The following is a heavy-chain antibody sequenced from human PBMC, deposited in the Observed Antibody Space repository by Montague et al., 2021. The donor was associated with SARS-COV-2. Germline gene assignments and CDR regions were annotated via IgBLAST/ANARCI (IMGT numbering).Heavy chain of an antibody. CDR3: AKGPRHDVASGLDH. CDR2: ISWNGGSL. CDR1: GFPFDDHA. Sequence: SLRLSCAASGFPFDDHAMFWVRQAPGKGLEWVSGISWNGGSLGYADSLKGRFTVSRDNAKNSLYLQMNSLRPDDTALYYCAKGPRHDVASGLDHWGQGTLVTVSS. V-gene: IGHV3-9*01. D-gene: IGHD6-13*01. J-gene: IGHJ4*02.